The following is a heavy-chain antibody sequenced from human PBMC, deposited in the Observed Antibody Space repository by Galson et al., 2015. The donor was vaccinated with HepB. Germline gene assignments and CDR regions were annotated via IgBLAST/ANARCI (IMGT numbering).Heavy chain of an antibody. CDR3: ARKLSQGYCSGGSCPAQYNMDV. Sequence: SVKVSCKASGSTFISYDINWVRQATGQGLEWMGWMNPTSGNTGYAQKFQGRVSMTRNTSISTAYMELSSLRSEDTAVYYCARKLSQGYCSGGSCPAQYNMDVWGQGTTVTVSS. V-gene: IGHV1-8*01. D-gene: IGHD2-15*01. J-gene: IGHJ6*02. CDR2: MNPTSGNT. CDR1: GSTFISYD.